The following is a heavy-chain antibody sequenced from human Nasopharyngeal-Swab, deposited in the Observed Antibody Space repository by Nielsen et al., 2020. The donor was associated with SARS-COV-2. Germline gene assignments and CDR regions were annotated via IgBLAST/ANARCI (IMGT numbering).Heavy chain of an antibody. D-gene: IGHD6-13*01. CDR3: ARVYGIAAKNWFDP. J-gene: IGHJ5*02. CDR1: GYTFTSYG. CDR2: ISAYNGNT. Sequence: ASVKVSCKAPGYTFTSYGISWVRQAPGQGLEWMGWISAYNGNTNYAQKLQGRVTMTTDTSTSTAYMELRSLRSDDTAVYYCARVYGIAAKNWFDPWGQGTLVTVSS. V-gene: IGHV1-18*01.